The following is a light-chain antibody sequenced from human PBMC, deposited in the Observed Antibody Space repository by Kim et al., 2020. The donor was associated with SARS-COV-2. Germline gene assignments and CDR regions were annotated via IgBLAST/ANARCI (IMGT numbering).Light chain of an antibody. CDR2: EVD. Sequence: QSALTQPPSASGSPGQSVTISCTGTSSDVGGYNYVSWYQHHPGKAPKLMISEVDKRPSGVPDRFSGSKSGNTASLTVSGLQAEDEAAYFCSSYAGSNNLVFGGGTKVTVL. J-gene: IGLJ3*02. CDR3: SSYAGSNNLV. CDR1: SSDVGGYNY. V-gene: IGLV2-8*01.